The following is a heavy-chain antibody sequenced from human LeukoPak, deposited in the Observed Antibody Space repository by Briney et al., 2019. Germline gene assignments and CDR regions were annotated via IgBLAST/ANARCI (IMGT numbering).Heavy chain of an antibody. Sequence: SETLSLTCAVSGGSISSGGYSWSWIRQPPGKGLEWIEYIYHSGSTYYNPSLKSRVTISVDRSKNQFSLKLSSVTAADTAVYYCARDGYSAYDWGYWGQGTLVTVSS. CDR1: GGSISSGGYS. D-gene: IGHD5-12*01. J-gene: IGHJ4*02. CDR3: ARDGYSAYDWGY. V-gene: IGHV4-30-2*01. CDR2: IYHSGST.